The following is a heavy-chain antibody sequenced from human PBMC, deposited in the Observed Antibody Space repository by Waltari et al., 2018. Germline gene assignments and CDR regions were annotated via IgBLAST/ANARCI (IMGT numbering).Heavy chain of an antibody. V-gene: IGHV4-34*01. CDR3: ARLTVNFDY. CDR1: GGSFSGYY. J-gene: IGHJ4*02. CDR2: INQSGST. Sequence: QVQLQQWGAGLLKPSETLSLTCAVYGGSFSGYYWSWIRQPPGKGLEWIGEINQSGSTNYTPSLKRRVTISVDTSKNQFSLKLSAVTAADTAVYYCARLTVNFDYWGQGTLVTVSS. D-gene: IGHD3-22*01.